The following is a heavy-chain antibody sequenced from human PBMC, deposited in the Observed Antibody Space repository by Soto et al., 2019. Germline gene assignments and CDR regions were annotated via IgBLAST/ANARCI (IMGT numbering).Heavy chain of an antibody. CDR3: ARALTVTTDY. J-gene: IGHJ4*02. CDR2: ISYDGSNK. D-gene: IGHD4-17*01. Sequence: QVQLVESGGGVVQPGRSLRLSCAASGFTFSSYAMHWVRQAPGKGLEWVAVISYDGSNKYYADSVKGRFTISRDNSKNTLYLQMNSLRAEDTAAYYCARALTVTTDYWGQGTLVTVSS. V-gene: IGHV3-30-3*01. CDR1: GFTFSSYA.